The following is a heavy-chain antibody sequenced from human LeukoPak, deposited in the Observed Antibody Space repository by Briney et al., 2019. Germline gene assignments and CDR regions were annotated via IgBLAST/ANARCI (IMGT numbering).Heavy chain of an antibody. CDR1: GGSLSSYY. CDR3: ARVTHYYDSSGPSLDYYYGMDV. V-gene: IGHV4-59*01. J-gene: IGHJ6*02. D-gene: IGHD3-22*01. CDR2: IYYSGST. Sequence: SETLSLTCTVYGGSLSSYYWSWIRQPPGKGLEWIGYIYYSGSTNYNPSLKSRVTISVDTSKNQFSLKLSSVTAADTAVYYCARVTHYYDSSGPSLDYYYGMDVWGQGTTVTVSS.